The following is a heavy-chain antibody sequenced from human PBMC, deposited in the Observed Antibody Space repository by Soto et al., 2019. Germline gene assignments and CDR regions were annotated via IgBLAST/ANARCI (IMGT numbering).Heavy chain of an antibody. D-gene: IGHD3-10*01. J-gene: IGHJ5*02. V-gene: IGHV3-23*01. CDR1: GFTISNYA. CDR2: ISGGGGGT. Sequence: GGSLRLSCGASGFTISNYAMTWVRQAPGKGLEWVSAISGGGGGTYYADSVKGRFTISRDISQNRIDLQMNSLRGEDTAVYYCAKVGPYDSGSYMFRYNWFGPWAPGTLVTGSS. CDR3: AKVGPYDSGSYMFRYNWFGP.